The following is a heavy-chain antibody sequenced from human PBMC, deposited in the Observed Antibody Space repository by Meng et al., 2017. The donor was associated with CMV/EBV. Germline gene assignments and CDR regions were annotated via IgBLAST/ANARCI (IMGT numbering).Heavy chain of an antibody. J-gene: IGHJ5*02. CDR3: ARAPALYSSSTSCQYRFDP. CDR2: IIPILGIA. V-gene: IGHV1-69*02. Sequence: SLNFSCKASGGTFSSYTISWVRQAPAQGLEWMGRIIPILGIANYAQKFQGRVTITADKSTSTAYMELSSLRSEDTAVYYCARAPALYSSSTSCQYRFDPWGQGTLVTVSS. CDR1: GGTFSSYT. D-gene: IGHD2-2*01.